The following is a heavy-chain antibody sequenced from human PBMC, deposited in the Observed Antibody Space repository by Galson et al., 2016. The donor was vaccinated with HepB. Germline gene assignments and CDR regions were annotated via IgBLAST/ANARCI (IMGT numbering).Heavy chain of an antibody. Sequence: SVKVSCKASGYTFTSFGISWVRQAPGQGLEWMGWISAYSGNTNYAQNLQDRVTMTTDTSTSTAFMELRSLRSDDTAIYYCARDSGEMAVVNDDYYYYGLDVWGQGTTVTVSS. V-gene: IGHV1-18*01. D-gene: IGHD5-24*01. CDR1: GYTFTSFG. J-gene: IGHJ6*02. CDR2: ISAYSGNT. CDR3: ARDSGEMAVVNDDYYYYGLDV.